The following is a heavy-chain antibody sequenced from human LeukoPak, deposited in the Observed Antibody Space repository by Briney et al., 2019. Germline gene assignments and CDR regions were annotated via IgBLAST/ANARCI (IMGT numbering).Heavy chain of an antibody. J-gene: IGHJ6*02. V-gene: IGHV1-18*01. CDR2: ISAYNGNT. D-gene: IGHD4-11*01. Sequence: ASVKVSCKASGYTFTSYGISWVRQAPGQGLEWMGWISAYNGNTNYAQKLQGRVTMTTDTSTSTAYMELSSLRSEDTAVYYCARDRPDYKGYYYGMDVWGQGTTVTVSS. CDR1: GYTFTSYG. CDR3: ARDRPDYKGYYYGMDV.